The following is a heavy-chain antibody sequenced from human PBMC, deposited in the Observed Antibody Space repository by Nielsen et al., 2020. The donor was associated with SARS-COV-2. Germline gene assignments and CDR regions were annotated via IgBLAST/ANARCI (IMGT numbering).Heavy chain of an antibody. Sequence: WIRQPPGKGLEWIGYIYYSGSTYYNPSLKSRVTISVDTSKNQFSLKLSSVTAADTAVYYCASPDYYDSSGYFTPGAFDIWGQGTMVTVSS. J-gene: IGHJ3*02. D-gene: IGHD3-22*01. CDR3: ASPDYYDSSGYFTPGAFDI. CDR2: IYYSGST. V-gene: IGHV4-30-4*01.